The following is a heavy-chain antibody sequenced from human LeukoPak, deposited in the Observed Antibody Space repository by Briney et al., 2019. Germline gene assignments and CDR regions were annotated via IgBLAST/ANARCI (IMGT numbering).Heavy chain of an antibody. J-gene: IGHJ4*02. V-gene: IGHV3-9*01. CDR1: GFTFDDYA. D-gene: IGHD3-10*01. CDR3: AKDSGSYFYYFDY. CDR2: ISWNSGSI. Sequence: GGSLRLSCAASGFTFDDYAMHWVRQAPGKGLEWVSGISWNSGSIGYADSVKGRFTISRDNAKNSLYLQMNSLRAEDTALYHCAKDSGSYFYYFDYWGQGTLVTVSS.